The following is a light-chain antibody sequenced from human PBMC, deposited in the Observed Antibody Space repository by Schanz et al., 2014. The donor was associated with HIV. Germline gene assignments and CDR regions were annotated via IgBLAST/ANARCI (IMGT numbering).Light chain of an antibody. CDR2: GVN. V-gene: IGLV2-14*03. J-gene: IGLJ1*01. Sequence: QSALTQPASVSGSPGQSVTISCTGTYTDIGAYNYVSWYQQHPGRAPRILIYGVNGRPSGISDRFSGSKSGTAASLTISGLQPEDEADYYCCSYAGSSTFVFGTGTKLTVL. CDR3: CSYAGSSTFV. CDR1: YTDIGAYNY.